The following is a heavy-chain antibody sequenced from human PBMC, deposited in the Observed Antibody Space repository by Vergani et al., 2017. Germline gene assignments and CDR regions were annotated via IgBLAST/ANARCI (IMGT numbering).Heavy chain of an antibody. CDR1: GFTFSSYA. CDR3: ARDVLGMYV. Sequence: EVQLLESGGGLVQPGGSLRLSCAASGFTFSSYAMSWVRQAPGKGLEWVSVIYSGGSSTYYADSVKGRFTISSDNSKNTLYLQMNSLRADDTAVYYCARDVLGMYVWGQGTTVTVSS. CDR2: IYSGGSST. J-gene: IGHJ6*02. V-gene: IGHV3-23*03. D-gene: IGHD4/OR15-4a*01.